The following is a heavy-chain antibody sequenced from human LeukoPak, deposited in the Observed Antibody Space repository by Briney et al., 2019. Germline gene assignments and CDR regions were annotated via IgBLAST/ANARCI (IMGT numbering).Heavy chain of an antibody. Sequence: SETLSLTCTVSGGPISSYYWSWIRQPAGKGLEWIGRIYTSGSTNYNPSLKSRVTMSVDTSKNQFSLKLSSVTAADTAVYYCARDTDYYDSSGYLYYFDYWGQGTLVTVSS. D-gene: IGHD3-22*01. J-gene: IGHJ4*02. CDR2: IYTSGST. CDR1: GGPISSYY. CDR3: ARDTDYYDSSGYLYYFDY. V-gene: IGHV4-4*07.